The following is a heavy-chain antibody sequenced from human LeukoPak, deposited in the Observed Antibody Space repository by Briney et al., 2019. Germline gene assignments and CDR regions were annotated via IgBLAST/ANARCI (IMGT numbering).Heavy chain of an antibody. V-gene: IGHV1-8*01. CDR1: GYTFTSCD. D-gene: IGHD6-19*01. J-gene: IGHJ4*02. CDR3: TRGSSGRRDK. CDR2: MNPNSGNT. Sequence: ASVTVSFKASGYTFTSCDINWVRQATGQGLEWMGWMNPNSGNTGYGQSFQGRITMTRDISIGTAEGELRNLRSEHTAICYCTRGSSGRRDKWGERTVLTVSA.